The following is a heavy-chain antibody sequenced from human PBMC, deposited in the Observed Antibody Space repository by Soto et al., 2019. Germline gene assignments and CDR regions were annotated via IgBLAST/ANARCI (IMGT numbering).Heavy chain of an antibody. V-gene: IGHV4-34*01. CDR3: ASLNGGRFLDKGDY. D-gene: IGHD3-3*01. CDR2: INHFGSP. J-gene: IGHJ4*02. Sequence: QVQLHQWGAGLLKPSETQSLTCGVYNGSFMGYYWTWVRQPPGKGLEWIGEINHFGSPNYNPSLKSRVAISIDTSRQQFSLSLRSLTAADTAVYYCASLNGGRFLDKGDYWGQGILVTVSS. CDR1: NGSFMGYY.